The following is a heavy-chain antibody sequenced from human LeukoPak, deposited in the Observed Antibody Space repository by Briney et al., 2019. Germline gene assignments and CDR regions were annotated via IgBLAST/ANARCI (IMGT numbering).Heavy chain of an antibody. Sequence: PGGSLRLSCAASGFTFSSYNMNWVRQAPGKGLEWVSAISGSGGNTDYADSVKGRFTISRDNSKNTLYLQMNSLRAEDTAVYYCARSASGYDLSYFLAGYYFDYWGQGTLVTVSS. D-gene: IGHD5-12*01. CDR2: ISGSGGNT. CDR3: ARSASGYDLSYFLAGYYFDY. CDR1: GFTFSSYN. V-gene: IGHV3-23*01. J-gene: IGHJ4*02.